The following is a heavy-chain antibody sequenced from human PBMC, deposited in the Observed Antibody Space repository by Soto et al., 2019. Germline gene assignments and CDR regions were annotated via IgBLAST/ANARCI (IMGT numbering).Heavy chain of an antibody. D-gene: IGHD3-3*01. CDR1: GYPVTAYY. J-gene: IGHJ3*02. Sequence: QLHLVQSGAVVKKPGASVTVSCSASGYPVTAYYMHWVRLGPGRGLEWMGGINPATGASKYTQTVQGRVTMTRAMSTSKVFMELSGLTSEATAVFYCARGGGVGVAGSAAFDMWGQGTLVTVSS. V-gene: IGHV1-2*02. CDR3: ARGGGVGVAGSAAFDM. CDR2: INPATGAS.